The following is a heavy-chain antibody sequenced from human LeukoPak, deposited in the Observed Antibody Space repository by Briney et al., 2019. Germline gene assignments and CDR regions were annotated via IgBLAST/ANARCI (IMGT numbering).Heavy chain of an antibody. J-gene: IGHJ4*02. V-gene: IGHV4-61*02. CDR3: ATDMGWGSDY. CDR1: GGSISSGSYY. Sequence: SETLSLTCTVSGGSISSGSYYWSWIRQPAGKGLEWIGRIYTSGSTNYNPSLKSRVTISVDTSKNQFSLKLSSVTAADTAVCYCATDMGWGSDYWGQGTLVTVSS. D-gene: IGHD7-27*01. CDR2: IYTSGST.